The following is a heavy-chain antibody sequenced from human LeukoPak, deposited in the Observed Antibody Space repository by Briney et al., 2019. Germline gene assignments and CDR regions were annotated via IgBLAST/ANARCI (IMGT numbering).Heavy chain of an antibody. J-gene: IGHJ4*02. CDR1: GFTFSSYW. CDR3: ARASRTSYSGSYY. D-gene: IGHD1-26*01. CDR2: INGDGSTT. Sequence: GGSLRLSCAASGFTFSSYWMHWVRQAPGKGLVWVSGINGDGSTTTYADSVKGRCTISRDNAKNTLYLQMNSLRAEDTAVYYCARASRTSYSGSYYWGQGTLVTVSS. V-gene: IGHV3-74*01.